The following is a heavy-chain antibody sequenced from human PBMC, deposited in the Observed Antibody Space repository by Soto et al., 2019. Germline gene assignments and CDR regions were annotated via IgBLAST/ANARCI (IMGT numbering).Heavy chain of an antibody. CDR2: ITPNSGGT. D-gene: IGHD3-9*01. V-gene: IGHV1-2*04. CDR3: AREGRYDILTGDIGYYGMDG. J-gene: IGHJ6*02. Sequence: QVQLVQSGAEVKKPGASVKVSCKASGYTFTGYYMHWVRQAPGQGLEWMGWITPNSGGTNYAQKCQGWVTMTRDTSIITAYMELSRLRSDDTAVYYCAREGRYDILTGDIGYYGMDGWGQGTTVTVSS. CDR1: GYTFTGYY.